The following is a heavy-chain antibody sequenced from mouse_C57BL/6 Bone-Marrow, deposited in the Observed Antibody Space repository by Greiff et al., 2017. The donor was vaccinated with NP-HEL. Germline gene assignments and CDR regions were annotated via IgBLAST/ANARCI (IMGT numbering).Heavy chain of an antibody. V-gene: IGHV1-53*01. CDR2: INPSNGGT. D-gene: IGHD2-1*01. CDR1: GYTFTSYW. CDR3: ASAGIYYGNYDYFDY. Sequence: QVQLQQSGTELVKPGASVKLSCKASGYTFTSYWMHWVKQRPGQGLEWIGNINPSNGGTNYNEKFKSKATLTVDKSSSTAYMQLSSLTSEDAAVYYCASAGIYYGNYDYFDYWGQGTTLTVPS. J-gene: IGHJ2*01.